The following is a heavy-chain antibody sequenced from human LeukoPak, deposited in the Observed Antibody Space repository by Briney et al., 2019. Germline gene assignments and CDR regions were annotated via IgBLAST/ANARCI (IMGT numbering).Heavy chain of an antibody. CDR1: GFSLSTSGVG. D-gene: IGHD5-18*01. Sequence: ESGPTLVKPTQTLTLTCTFSGFSLSTSGVGVGWIRQPPGKALEWLALIYWDDDKRYSPSLKSRLTITKDTSKNQVVLTMTNMDPVDTATYYRAHRGGTGYSYGYVDYWGQGTLVTVSS. CDR2: IYWDDDK. J-gene: IGHJ4*02. V-gene: IGHV2-5*02. CDR3: AHRGGTGYSYGYVDY.